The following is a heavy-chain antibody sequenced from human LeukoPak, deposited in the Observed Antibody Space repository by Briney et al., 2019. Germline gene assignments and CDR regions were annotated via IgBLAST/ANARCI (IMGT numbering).Heavy chain of an antibody. CDR1: GFTFSSYW. CDR3: ARDPSSLRDSFDY. CDR2: IKQDGSEI. J-gene: IGHJ4*02. Sequence: GGSLRLSCAASGFTFSSYWMNWVRQAPGKRLEWVANIKQDGSEIYYVDSVKGRFTISRDNAKNSLYLQMNSLRAEDTAVYYCARDPSSLRDSFDYWGQGTLVTVSS. V-gene: IGHV3-7*01.